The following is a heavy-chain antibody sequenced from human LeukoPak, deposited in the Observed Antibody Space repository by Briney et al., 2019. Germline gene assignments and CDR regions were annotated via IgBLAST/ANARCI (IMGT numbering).Heavy chain of an antibody. CDR2: IRYDGSNK. CDR3: ATHWHGSVWYYGMDV. Sequence: GGSLRLSCAASVFTFSSYGMHWVRQAPGKGLWSGAFIRYDGSNKYYADSVKGRFTISRDNSKNTLYLQMNSLRAEDTAVYYRATHWHGSVWYYGMDVWGQGTTVTVSS. J-gene: IGHJ6*02. CDR1: VFTFSSYG. D-gene: IGHD3-10*01. V-gene: IGHV3-30*02.